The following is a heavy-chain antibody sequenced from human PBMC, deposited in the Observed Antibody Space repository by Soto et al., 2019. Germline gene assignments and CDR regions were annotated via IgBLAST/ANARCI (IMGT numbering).Heavy chain of an antibody. D-gene: IGHD2-15*01. Sequence: ASVKVSCKASGYTFTGYYMHWVRQAPGQGLEWMGWINPNSGGTNYAQKFQGWVTMTRDTSISTAYMELSRLRSDDTAVYYCARGDCSGGSCYLLVPPSYDAFDSWGQGTMVTVAS. CDR3: ARGDCSGGSCYLLVPPSYDAFDS. CDR2: INPNSGGT. CDR1: GYTFTGYY. J-gene: IGHJ3*02. V-gene: IGHV1-2*04.